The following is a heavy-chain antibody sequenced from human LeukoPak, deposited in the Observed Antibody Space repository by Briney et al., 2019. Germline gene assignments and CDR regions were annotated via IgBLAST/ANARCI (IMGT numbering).Heavy chain of an antibody. Sequence: PGGSLRLSCAASGLTFSSYWMSWVRQAPGKGLEWVANIKQDGSEKYYVDSVKGRFTISRDNAKNSLYLQMNSLRAEDTAVYYCARERGYYDYWGQGTLVTVSS. D-gene: IGHD3-22*01. CDR2: IKQDGSEK. CDR1: GLTFSSYW. CDR3: ARERGYYDY. J-gene: IGHJ4*02. V-gene: IGHV3-7*01.